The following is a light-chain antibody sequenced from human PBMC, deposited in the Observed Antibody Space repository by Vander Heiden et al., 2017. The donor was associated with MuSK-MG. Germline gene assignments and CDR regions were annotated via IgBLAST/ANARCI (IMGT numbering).Light chain of an antibody. CDR3: YSRDNSGNHRAYV. V-gene: IGLV3-19*01. Sequence: SSELTQDPAVSVALGQTVRITCQADSLRSYYASWYQQKSGQAPVPAIHGKNKRRWGIADRVCGSGSRNTTSLTITGAPAEDEADYYCYSRDNSGNHRAYVFGAGTKVTVL. CDR2: GKN. J-gene: IGLJ1*01. CDR1: SLRSYY.